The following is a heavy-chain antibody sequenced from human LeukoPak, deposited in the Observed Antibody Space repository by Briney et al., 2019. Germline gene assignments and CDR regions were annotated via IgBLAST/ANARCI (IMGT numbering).Heavy chain of an antibody. CDR1: GFTFSSYW. CDR2: IRQDGGEK. J-gene: IGHJ4*02. V-gene: IGHV3-7*05. Sequence: GGSLRLSCTASGFTFSSYWMSWVRQAPGKGLEWVANIRQDGGEKYHLDSVRGRFTISRDNAKSSLYLQMNPLRAEDTAVYYCARIPSVDFWSPFDYWGQGTLVTVSS. D-gene: IGHD3-3*01. CDR3: ARIPSVDFWSPFDY.